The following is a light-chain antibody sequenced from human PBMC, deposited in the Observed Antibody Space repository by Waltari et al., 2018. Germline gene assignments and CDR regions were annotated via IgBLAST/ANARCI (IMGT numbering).Light chain of an antibody. V-gene: IGLV1-51*01. Sequence: QSVLTQPPSVSAAPGQKVNVSCSGSSSNIGNNYVSWYQQLQGSAPTLLIYDNDKRPSGSPDRLSGSKSGTSATLGITGLQTGDEADYYCGTWDSSLSLYVFGTGTKVTVL. CDR1: SSNIGNNY. CDR2: DND. J-gene: IGLJ1*01. CDR3: GTWDSSLSLYV.